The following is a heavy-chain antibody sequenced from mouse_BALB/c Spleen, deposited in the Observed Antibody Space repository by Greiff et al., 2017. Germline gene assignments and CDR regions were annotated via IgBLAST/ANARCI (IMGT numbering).Heavy chain of an antibody. CDR2: INPSNGRT. V-gene: IGHV1S81*02. CDR1: GYTFTSYW. CDR3: ARRGYGNYWYFDV. D-gene: IGHD2-10*02. Sequence: VQLQQPGAELVKPGASVKLSCKASGYTFTSYWMHWVKQRPGQGLEWIGEINPSNGRTNYNEKFKSKATLTVDKSSSTAYMQLSSLTSEDSAVYYCARRGYGNYWYFDVWGAGTTVTVAS. J-gene: IGHJ1*01.